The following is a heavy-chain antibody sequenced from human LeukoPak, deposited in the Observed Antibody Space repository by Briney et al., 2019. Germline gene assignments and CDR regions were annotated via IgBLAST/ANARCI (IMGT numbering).Heavy chain of an antibody. D-gene: IGHD2-15*01. CDR2: IYHNGRT. CDR3: ASSCSGGSCYLAFDY. CDR1: GGSISSYY. J-gene: IGHJ4*02. V-gene: IGHV4-59*01. Sequence: SETLSLTCTVSGGSISSYYWSWIRQPPGKGLDWIGFIYHNGRTDYNPSLKSRVTISADTSKNQFSLRLSSVTAADTAVYYCASSCSGGSCYLAFDYWGQGTLVTVSS.